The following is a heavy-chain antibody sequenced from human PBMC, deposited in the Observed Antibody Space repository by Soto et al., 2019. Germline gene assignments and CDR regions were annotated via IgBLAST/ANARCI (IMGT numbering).Heavy chain of an antibody. CDR3: ARRPPWGGWYREQKYYYYYGMDV. D-gene: IGHD6-19*01. J-gene: IGHJ6*02. Sequence: ASVKVSCKASGYTFTSYAMHWVRQAPGQRLEWMGWINAGNGNTKYSQKFQGRVTITRDTSASTAYMELSSLRSEDTAVYYCARRPPWGGWYREQKYYYYYGMDVWGQGTSVTVSS. CDR1: GYTFTSYA. CDR2: INAGNGNT. V-gene: IGHV1-3*01.